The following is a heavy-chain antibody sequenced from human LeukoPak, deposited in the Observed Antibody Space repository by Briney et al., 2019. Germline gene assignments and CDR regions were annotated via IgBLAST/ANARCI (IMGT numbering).Heavy chain of an antibody. J-gene: IGHJ3*02. V-gene: IGHV1-69*04. D-gene: IGHD2-2*01. CDR3: AREVAPYCSSTNCYYAFDI. CDR1: GGTFSSYT. Sequence: SVKVSCKASGGTFSSYTISWVRQAPGQGLEWMGRIIPILGIANYAQKFQGRVTITADKSTSTAYMELSSLRSEDTAVYYCAREVAPYCSSTNCYYAFDIWGQGTMVTVSS. CDR2: IIPILGIA.